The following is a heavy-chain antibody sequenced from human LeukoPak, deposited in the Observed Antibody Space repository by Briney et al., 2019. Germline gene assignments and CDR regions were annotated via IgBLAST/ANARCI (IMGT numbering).Heavy chain of an antibody. Sequence: SQTLSLTCAVSGGSISSGGYSWSWIRQPPGKGLEWIGYIYHSGSTYYNPSLKSRVTISVDKSKNQFSLKLSSVTAADTAVYYCARGLRGYYVPWGQGTLVTVSS. D-gene: IGHD3-22*01. CDR2: IYHSGST. CDR3: ARGLRGYYVP. V-gene: IGHV4-30-2*01. CDR1: GGSISSGGYS. J-gene: IGHJ5*02.